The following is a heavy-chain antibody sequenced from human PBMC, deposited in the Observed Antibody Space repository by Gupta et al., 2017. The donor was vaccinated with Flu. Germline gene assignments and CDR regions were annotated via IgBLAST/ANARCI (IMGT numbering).Heavy chain of an antibody. CDR3: AIQGGVVVAATGGLFDP. CDR2: ISYDGSNK. D-gene: IGHD2-15*01. V-gene: IGHV3-30*03. CDR1: GFTFSSYG. J-gene: IGHJ5*02. Sequence: QVQLVASGGGVVQPGRSLRLSCAASGFTFSSYGMHWVRQAPGKGLEWVAVISYDGSNKYYADSVKGRFTISRDNSKNTLYLQMNSLRAEDTAVYYCAIQGGVVVAATGGLFDPWGQGTLVTVSS.